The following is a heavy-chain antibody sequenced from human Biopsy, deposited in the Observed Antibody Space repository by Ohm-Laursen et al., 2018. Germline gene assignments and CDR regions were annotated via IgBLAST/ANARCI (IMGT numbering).Heavy chain of an antibody. CDR3: AKDWLQSWYFDH. D-gene: IGHD5-24*01. CDR2: ISGDGNDQ. CDR1: GFTFSNFG. J-gene: IGHJ4*02. V-gene: IGHV3-30*18. Sequence: SLRLSCAASGFTFSNFGIHWIRQAPGKGLEWVALISGDGNDQFYAESAKGRFTVSRDNSKNTVDLQMNNLKTEDTAVYYCAKDWLQSWYFDHWGQGTLVTVSS.